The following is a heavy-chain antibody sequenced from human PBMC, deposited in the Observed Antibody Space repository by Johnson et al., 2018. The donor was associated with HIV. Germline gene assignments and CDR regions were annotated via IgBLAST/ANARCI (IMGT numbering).Heavy chain of an antibody. J-gene: IGHJ3*02. Sequence: VQLVESGGGVVQPGRSLRLSCAASGLTFSSYAMHWVRQAPGKGLEWVAVISYDGSNKYYADSVKGRFTISRDNSKNTLYLQMNSLRAEDTAVYYCARETYGGNSGAFDIWGQGTMVTVSS. CDR2: ISYDGSNK. D-gene: IGHD4-23*01. CDR1: GLTFSSYA. V-gene: IGHV3-30*04. CDR3: ARETYGGNSGAFDI.